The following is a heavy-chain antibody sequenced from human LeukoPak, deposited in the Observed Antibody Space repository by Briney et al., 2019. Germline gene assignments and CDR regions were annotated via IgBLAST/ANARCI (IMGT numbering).Heavy chain of an antibody. V-gene: IGHV4-34*01. J-gene: IGHJ4*02. CDR2: INHSGST. D-gene: IGHD3-22*01. Sequence: PSETLSLTCAVYGGSFSGYYWSWIRQPPGKGLEWIGEINHSGSTNYNPSLKSRVTISVDTSKNQFSLKLSSVTAADTAVYYCASYRAYYYDSSGYYHPGYFDYWGQGTLVTVSS. CDR3: ASYRAYYYDSSGYYHPGYFDY. CDR1: GGSFSGYY.